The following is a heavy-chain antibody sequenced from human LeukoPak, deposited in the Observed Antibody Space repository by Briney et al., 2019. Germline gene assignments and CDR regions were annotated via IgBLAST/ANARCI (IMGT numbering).Heavy chain of an antibody. CDR1: GYNFIDYY. J-gene: IGHJ4*02. V-gene: IGHV1-2*02. Sequence: ASVKVSCRASGYNFIDYYMVWVRQAPGQGLEWMGWINPNSGGTDFAQELQGRVTMTWDKSITTAYMQLSRLRSDDTAVYYCAAEYNYYDSSGSYSPLFDYWGQGTLVTVSS. D-gene: IGHD3-22*01. CDR3: AAEYNYYDSSGSYSPLFDY. CDR2: INPNSGGT.